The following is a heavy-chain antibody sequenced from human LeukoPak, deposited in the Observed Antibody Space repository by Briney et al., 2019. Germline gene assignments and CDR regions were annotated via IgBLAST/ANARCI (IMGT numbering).Heavy chain of an antibody. CDR3: ARGLHYYDSSGYYSLHFDY. CDR1: GGSFSSEA. J-gene: IGHJ4*02. V-gene: IGHV1-2*02. D-gene: IGHD3-22*01. Sequence: ASVKVSCKAFGGSFSSEAISWVRQAPGQGLEWMGWINPNSGGTNYAQKFQGRVTMTRDTSISTAYMELSRLRSDDTAVYYCARGLHYYDSSGYYSLHFDYWGQGTLVTVSS. CDR2: INPNSGGT.